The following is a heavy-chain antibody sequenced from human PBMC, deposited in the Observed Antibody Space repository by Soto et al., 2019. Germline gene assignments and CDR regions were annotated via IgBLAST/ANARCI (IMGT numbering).Heavy chain of an antibody. D-gene: IGHD3-16*02. CDR2: IKQDGSEK. J-gene: IGHJ4*02. CDR1: GFTFSSYW. CDR3: AREGRLEFGGVIASNDY. Sequence: GGSLRLSCAASGFTFSSYWMSWVRQAPGKGLEWVANIKQDGSEKYYVDSVKGRFTISRDNAKNSLYLQMNSLRAEDTAVYYCAREGRLEFGGVIASNDYWGQGTLVTVSS. V-gene: IGHV3-7*01.